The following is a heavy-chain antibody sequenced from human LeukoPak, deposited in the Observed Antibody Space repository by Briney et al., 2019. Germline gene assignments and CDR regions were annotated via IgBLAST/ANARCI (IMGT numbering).Heavy chain of an antibody. CDR3: ARGRGPDY. V-gene: IGHV4-59*01. CDR1: GGSIRSYY. J-gene: IGHJ4*02. CDR2: IYYSGST. Sequence: SETLSLTCTVSGGSIRSYYWTWIRQPPGKGLEWIGYIYYSGSTNYNPSLKSRVTISVDTSKNQFSLKLSSVTAADTAVYYCARGRGPDYWGQGTLVTVSS.